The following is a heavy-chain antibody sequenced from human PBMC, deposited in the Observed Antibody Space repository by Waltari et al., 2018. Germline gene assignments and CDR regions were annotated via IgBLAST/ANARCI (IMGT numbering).Heavy chain of an antibody. Sequence: QLQLQESGSGLVKPSQTLSLTCAVSGASVSSGGHSWSWIRLPPGRGLGWVGYINDSGSTYYNPTLKSRVTISIDSSRNQFSLKLTSVTAADTAVYYCARDPGGFDRRFDSWARESWSPSRQ. CDR1: GASVSSGGHS. CDR3: ARDPGGFDRRFDS. CDR2: INDSGST. V-gene: IGHV4-30-2*01. J-gene: IGHJ5*01. D-gene: IGHD3-16*01.